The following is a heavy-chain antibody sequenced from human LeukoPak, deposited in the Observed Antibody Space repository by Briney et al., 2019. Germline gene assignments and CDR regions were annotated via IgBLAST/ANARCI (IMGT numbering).Heavy chain of an antibody. Sequence: SETLSLTCTVSGGSISRYYGSWIRQPAGKGLEWIGRIYTSGSTNYNPSRKSRVTMSVATSKNQFSLKLSSVTAADTAVYYCAREAPNHYYDSQYYFDYWGQGTLVTVSS. CDR2: IYTSGST. D-gene: IGHD3-22*01. CDR1: GGSISRYY. CDR3: AREAPNHYYDSQYYFDY. J-gene: IGHJ4*02. V-gene: IGHV4-4*07.